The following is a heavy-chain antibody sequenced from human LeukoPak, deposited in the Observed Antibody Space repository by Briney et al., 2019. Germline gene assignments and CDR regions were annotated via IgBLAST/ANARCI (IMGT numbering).Heavy chain of an antibody. J-gene: IGHJ4*02. CDR2: IYTSGST. Sequence: KPSETLSLTCTVSGGSISSGSYYWSWIRQPAGKGLEWIGRIYTSGSTNYNPSLKSRVTISVDTSKNQFSLKLSSVTAADTAVYYCAREKGERWLLAYFDYWGQGTLVTVSS. V-gene: IGHV4-61*02. CDR3: AREKGERWLLAYFDY. D-gene: IGHD5-24*01. CDR1: GGSISSGSYY.